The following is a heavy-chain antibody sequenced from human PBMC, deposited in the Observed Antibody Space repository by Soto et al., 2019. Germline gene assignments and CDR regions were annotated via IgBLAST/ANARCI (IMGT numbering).Heavy chain of an antibody. D-gene: IGHD4-17*01. Sequence: GGSLRLSCAASGFTFSSYAMSWVRQAPGKGLEWVSAISGSGGSTYYADSVKGRFTISRDNSKNTLYLQMNSLRAEDTAVYYCAKGNTPIRNPKPFLRRQIHYGDYVLGYWGQGTLVTVSS. J-gene: IGHJ4*02. CDR3: AKGNTPIRNPKPFLRRQIHYGDYVLGY. CDR1: GFTFSSYA. CDR2: ISGSGGST. V-gene: IGHV3-23*01.